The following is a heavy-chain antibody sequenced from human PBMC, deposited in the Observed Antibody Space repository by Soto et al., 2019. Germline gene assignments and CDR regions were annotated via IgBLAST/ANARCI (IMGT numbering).Heavy chain of an antibody. Sequence: TLSLTCAVSGVSISSCGYSWSWIRQPPGKGLEWIGYIYHSGSTYYHPSLKSRVTISVDRSKNQFSLKLSSVTAADTAVYYCARSWMSCSAGSCYGWFDSWGQGNQGHRLL. V-gene: IGHV4-30-2*01. CDR2: IYHSGST. CDR3: ARSWMSCSAGSCYGWFDS. CDR1: GVSISSCGYS. J-gene: IGHJ5*01. D-gene: IGHD2-15*01.